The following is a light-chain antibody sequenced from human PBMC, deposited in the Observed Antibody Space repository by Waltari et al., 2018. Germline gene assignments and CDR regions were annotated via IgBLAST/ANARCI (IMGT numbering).Light chain of an antibody. CDR2: DTS. V-gene: IGLV7-46*01. Sequence: QAVVTQEPSLTVSPGGTVTLTCGSSTGAVTRYHYPSWFQQKPGQVPRTLIYDTSNKQAGTPARCSGSLLGGKAALTLSGARPEDEAEYFCLVSYSGSWVFGGGTRLTVL. CDR3: LVSYSGSWV. J-gene: IGLJ3*02. CDR1: TGAVTRYHY.